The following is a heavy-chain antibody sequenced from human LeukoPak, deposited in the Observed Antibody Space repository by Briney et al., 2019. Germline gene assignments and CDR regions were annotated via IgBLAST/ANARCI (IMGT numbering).Heavy chain of an antibody. V-gene: IGHV3-66*01. CDR3: ARAGPSSSWHQFDY. Sequence: GGSLRLSCVASGFTFSRYWMHWVRQAPGKGLEWVSVIYSGGSTYYADSVKGRFTISRDNSKNTLYLQMNSLRAEDTAVYYCARAGPSSSWHQFDYWGQGTLVTVSS. J-gene: IGHJ4*02. CDR2: IYSGGST. CDR1: GFTFSRYW. D-gene: IGHD6-13*01.